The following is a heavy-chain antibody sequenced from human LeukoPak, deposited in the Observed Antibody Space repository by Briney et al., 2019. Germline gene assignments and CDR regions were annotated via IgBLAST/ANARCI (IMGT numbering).Heavy chain of an antibody. Sequence: LPGGSLRLSCAASGFILSNYRMNWVRQAPGKGLEWVSYISSSGNSREYADSVKGRFTISRDNARDSLHLQMNSLRVEDTAVYYCAREGYDYVRQTTEQDGMDVWGQGTTVTVSS. CDR3: AREGYDYVRQTTEQDGMDV. V-gene: IGHV3-48*04. CDR2: ISSSGNSR. J-gene: IGHJ6*02. CDR1: GFILSNYR. D-gene: IGHD3-16*01.